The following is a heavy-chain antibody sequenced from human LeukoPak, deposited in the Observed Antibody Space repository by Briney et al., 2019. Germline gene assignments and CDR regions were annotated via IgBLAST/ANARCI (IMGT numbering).Heavy chain of an antibody. Sequence: SETLSLTCTVSGGSISSYYWSWIRQPPGKGLEWIGYIYYSGSTNYNPSIKSRVTISVDASKNQFSLKLSSVTAADTAVYYCARGAAPYYFDYWGQGTLVTVSS. V-gene: IGHV4-59*01. D-gene: IGHD6-25*01. J-gene: IGHJ4*02. CDR2: IYYSGST. CDR3: ARGAAPYYFDY. CDR1: GGSISSYY.